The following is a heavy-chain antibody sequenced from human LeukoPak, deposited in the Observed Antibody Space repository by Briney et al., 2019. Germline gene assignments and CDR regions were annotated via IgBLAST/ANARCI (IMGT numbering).Heavy chain of an antibody. J-gene: IGHJ4*02. CDR2: IYYSGST. CDR1: GGSLSSYY. V-gene: IGHV4-59*08. CDR3: ARQSQYCSSTSCYLDY. D-gene: IGHD2-2*01. Sequence: SETLSLTCTVSGGSLSSYYWSWIRQPPGKGLEWIGYIYYSGSTNYNPSLKSRVTISVDTSKNQFSLKLSSVTAADTAVYYCARQSQYCSSTSCYLDYWGQGTLVTVSS.